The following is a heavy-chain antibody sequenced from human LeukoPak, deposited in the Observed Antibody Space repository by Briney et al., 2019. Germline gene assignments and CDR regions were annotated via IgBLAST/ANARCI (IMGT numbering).Heavy chain of an antibody. CDR2: IVVGSGNT. CDR1: GFTFTSSA. J-gene: IGHJ5*02. CDR3: ATLSRAVVADLWFDP. Sequence: SVKVSCKASGFTFTSSAMQWVRQARGQRLEWIGWIVVGSGNTNYAQKFQERVTITRDMSTSTAYMELSSLRSEDTAVYYSATLSRAVVADLWFDPWGQGTLVTVSS. D-gene: IGHD2-15*01. V-gene: IGHV1-58*02.